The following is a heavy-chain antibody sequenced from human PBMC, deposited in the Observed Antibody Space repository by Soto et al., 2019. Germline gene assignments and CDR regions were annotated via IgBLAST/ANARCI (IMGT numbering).Heavy chain of an antibody. D-gene: IGHD5-18*01. J-gene: IGHJ6*03. CDR1: GFTFSMYS. CDR2: ISSSSGTI. V-gene: IGHV3-48*01. Sequence: GGSLRLSCAASGFTFSMYSMNWVRQAPGKGLEWVSYISSSSGTIYYADSVKGRFTISRDNAKNSLYLQMNSLRAEDTAVYYCARDPPYTATPLGYYYMDVWGKGTTVTVSS. CDR3: ARDPPYTATPLGYYYMDV.